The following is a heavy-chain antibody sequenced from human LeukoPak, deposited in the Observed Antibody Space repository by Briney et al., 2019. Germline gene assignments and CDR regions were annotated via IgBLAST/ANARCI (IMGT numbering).Heavy chain of an antibody. CDR2: INHSGST. Sequence: SETLSLTCAVYGGSFSGYYWSWIRQPPGKGLEWIGEINHSGSTNYNPSLKSRVTISVDTSKNQFSLKLSSVTAADTAVYYCASFRVVPAALSAYYYYYGMDVWGQGTTVTVSS. V-gene: IGHV4-34*01. J-gene: IGHJ6*02. CDR1: GGSFSGYY. CDR3: ASFRVVPAALSAYYYYYGMDV. D-gene: IGHD2-2*01.